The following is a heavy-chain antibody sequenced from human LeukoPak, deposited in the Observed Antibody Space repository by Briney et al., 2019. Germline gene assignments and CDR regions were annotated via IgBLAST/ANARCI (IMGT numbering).Heavy chain of an antibody. J-gene: IGHJ4*02. CDR3: VRGSTLRHYQY. CDR2: IYYSGST. Sequence: SQTLSLTCTVSGGSISSGGYYWSWIRRPPGKGLEWIGSIYYSGSTYYNPSLKSRVTVSVDTSKNQFSLNLSSVTAADTAVYYCVRGSTLRHYQYWGQGTLVTVSS. D-gene: IGHD3-16*01. V-gene: IGHV4-39*01. CDR1: GGSISSGGYY.